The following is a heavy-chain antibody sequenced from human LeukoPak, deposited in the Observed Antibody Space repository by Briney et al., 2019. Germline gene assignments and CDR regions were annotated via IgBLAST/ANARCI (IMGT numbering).Heavy chain of an antibody. V-gene: IGHV1-8*01. Sequence: ASVKVSCKASGYTFTSYDINWVRQATGQGLEWMGWMNPNSGNTGYAQKFQGRVTMTRNTSISTAYMELSSLRSEDTAVYYCARILRYFDWLLGDYYGMDVWAKGPRSPSP. CDR2: MNPNSGNT. D-gene: IGHD3-9*01. CDR1: GYTFTSYD. CDR3: ARILRYFDWLLGDYYGMDV. J-gene: IGHJ6*02.